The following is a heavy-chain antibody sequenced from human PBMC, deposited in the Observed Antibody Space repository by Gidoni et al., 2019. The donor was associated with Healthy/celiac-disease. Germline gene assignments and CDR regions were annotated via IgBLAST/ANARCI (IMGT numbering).Heavy chain of an antibody. CDR1: GFTFSSYG. D-gene: IGHD3-16*01. Sequence: QVQLVESGGGVVQPGRSLRLSCAASGFTFSSYGMHWVRPAPGKGLEWVAVIWYDGSNKYYADSVKGRFTISRDNSKNTLYLQMNSLRAEDTAVYYCARGRNGRLGEFPGAFYYYYGMDVWGQGTTVTVSS. V-gene: IGHV3-33*01. CDR2: IWYDGSNK. CDR3: ARGRNGRLGEFPGAFYYYYGMDV. J-gene: IGHJ6*02.